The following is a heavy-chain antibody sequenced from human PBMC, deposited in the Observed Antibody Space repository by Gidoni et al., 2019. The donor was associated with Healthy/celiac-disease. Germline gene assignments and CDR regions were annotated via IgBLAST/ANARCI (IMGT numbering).Heavy chain of an antibody. CDR3: ARTARRLLWFGEFADY. V-gene: IGHV3-9*01. D-gene: IGHD3-10*01. Sequence: EVQLVESGGGLVQPGRSLRLSCAASGFTFADYAMHWVRQAPGKGLEWVSGISWNSGSIGYADSVKGRFTISRDNAKNSLYLQMNSLRAEDTALYYCARTARRLLWFGEFADYWGQGTLVTVSS. CDR2: ISWNSGSI. CDR1: GFTFADYA. J-gene: IGHJ4*02.